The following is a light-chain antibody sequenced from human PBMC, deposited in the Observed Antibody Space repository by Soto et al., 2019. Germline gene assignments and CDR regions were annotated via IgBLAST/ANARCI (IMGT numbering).Light chain of an antibody. CDR1: RILTRN. Sequence: IVMTHFPPTRSVPLXYIFTLTRRASRILTRNLAWYQHKPGQSPRLLIYGASARATGIPDRFSGGGSGAEYTLTISSLQSEDFAVYYCQQYDKWPRTFGQGTKVDIK. CDR2: GAS. CDR3: QQYDKWPRT. V-gene: IGKV3-15*01. J-gene: IGKJ1*01.